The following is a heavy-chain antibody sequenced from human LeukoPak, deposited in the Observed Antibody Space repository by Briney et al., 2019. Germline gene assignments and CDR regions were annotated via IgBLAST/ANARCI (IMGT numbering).Heavy chain of an antibody. CDR3: ARLYSGFANYYYYYMDV. J-gene: IGHJ6*03. V-gene: IGHV3-23*01. CDR2: ISGSGGST. Sequence: GGSLRLSCAASGFTFSSYAMSWVRQAPGKGLEWVSAISGSGGSTYYADSVKGRFTISRDNSKNTLYLQMNSLRAEDTAVYYCARLYSGFANYYYYYMDVWGKGTTVTISS. CDR1: GFTFSSYA. D-gene: IGHD5-12*01.